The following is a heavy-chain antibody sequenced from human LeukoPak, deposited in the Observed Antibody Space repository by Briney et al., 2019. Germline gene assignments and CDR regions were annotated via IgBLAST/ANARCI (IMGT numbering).Heavy chain of an antibody. V-gene: IGHV3-23*01. Sequence: GGSLRLSCAASGFTFRTYAMSWVRQAPGKGLEWVSTLGDSGGSTYYADSVKGRFTISRDNSKNTLYLHINSLRAEDTAVYYCAKNGQSRGGPLDCWGQGTLVTVSS. CDR3: AKNGQSRGGPLDC. CDR1: GFTFRTYA. J-gene: IGHJ4*02. D-gene: IGHD3-16*01. CDR2: LGDSGGST.